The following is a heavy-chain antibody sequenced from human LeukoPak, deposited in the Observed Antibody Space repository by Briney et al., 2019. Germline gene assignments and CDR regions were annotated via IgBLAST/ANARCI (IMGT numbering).Heavy chain of an antibody. J-gene: IGHJ4*02. CDR2: ISYDGSNK. D-gene: IGHD3-10*01. V-gene: IGHV3-30*18. CDR3: AKEWAVRGPISTLEY. Sequence: PGGSLRLSCAASGFTFSSYGMHWVRQAPGKGLEWVAVISYDGSNKYYADSVKGRFTISRDNSKNTLYLQMNSLRAEDTAVYYCAKEWAVRGPISTLEYWGQGTLVTVSS. CDR1: GFTFSSYG.